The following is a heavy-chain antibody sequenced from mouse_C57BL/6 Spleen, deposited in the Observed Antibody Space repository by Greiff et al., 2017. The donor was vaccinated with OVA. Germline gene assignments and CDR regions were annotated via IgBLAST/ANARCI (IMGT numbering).Heavy chain of an antibody. D-gene: IGHD2-1*01. CDR1: GFSLTSYG. CDR2: IWSGGST. Sequence: QVPLKQSGPGLVQPSQSLSITCTVSGFSLTSYGVHWVRQSPGKGLEWLGVIWSGGSTDYNAAVISRLSISKDNSKSQVFFKMNSLQADDTAIYYCASIYYGNYVFAYWGQGTLVTVSA. CDR3: ASIYYGNYVFAY. V-gene: IGHV2-2*01. J-gene: IGHJ3*01.